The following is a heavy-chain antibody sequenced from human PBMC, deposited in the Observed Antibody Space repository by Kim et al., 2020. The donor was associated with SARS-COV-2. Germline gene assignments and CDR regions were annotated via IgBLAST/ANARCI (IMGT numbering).Heavy chain of an antibody. V-gene: IGHV1-8*01. D-gene: IGHD2-2*02. J-gene: IGHJ6*01. Sequence: ASVKVSCKISGQTFSSYAIHWVRQVPGQGLEWMGGYNPESGETGYAQRFQGRVTMTGDTSTGIAYMELSSLRSEDTAVYYCTTGIRTKDIPSETYYYIYG. CDR3: TTGIRTKDIPSETYYYIYG. CDR1: GQTFSSYA. CDR2: YNPESGET.